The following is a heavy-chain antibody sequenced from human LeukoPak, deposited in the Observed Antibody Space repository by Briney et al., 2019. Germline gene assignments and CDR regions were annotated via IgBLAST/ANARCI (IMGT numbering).Heavy chain of an antibody. J-gene: IGHJ4*02. CDR1: GGSISDYY. V-gene: IGHV4-59*08. CDR3: ARGDEDYYGSGSYFFDY. D-gene: IGHD3-10*01. CDR2: ISYTGST. Sequence: SETLFLTCTVSGGSISDYYWSWIRQPPGKGLEWIGYISYTGSTTYNPSLKSRVTISVDTSKNEFSLKLSSVTAADTAVYFCARGDEDYYGSGSYFFDYWGQGTLVTVSS.